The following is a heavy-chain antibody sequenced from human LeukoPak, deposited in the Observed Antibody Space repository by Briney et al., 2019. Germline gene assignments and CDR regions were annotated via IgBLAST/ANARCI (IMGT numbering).Heavy chain of an antibody. J-gene: IGHJ3*02. Sequence: GGSLRLSCVVSGITFSSYSMNWVRQAPGKGLEWVSSISSSSSYIYYTDSVKGRFTISRDNAKNSLYLQMNSLRAEDTAVYYCARDEYQLLLGDAFDIWGQGTMVTVSS. CDR1: GITFSSYS. D-gene: IGHD2-2*01. CDR2: ISSSSSYI. V-gene: IGHV3-21*01. CDR3: ARDEYQLLLGDAFDI.